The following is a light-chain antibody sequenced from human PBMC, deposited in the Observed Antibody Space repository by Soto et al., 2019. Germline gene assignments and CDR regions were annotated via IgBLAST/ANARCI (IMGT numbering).Light chain of an antibody. CDR1: SGHSSYA. Sequence: QLVLTQSPSVSASLGASVKLTCTLSSGHSSYAIAWHQQQPEKGPRYLMKLNSDGSHSKGDGIPDRFSGSSSGAERYLTISSLQSEDEADYYCQTWGTGIPWVFGGGTKLTVL. J-gene: IGLJ3*02. CDR2: LNSDGSH. CDR3: QTWGTGIPWV. V-gene: IGLV4-69*01.